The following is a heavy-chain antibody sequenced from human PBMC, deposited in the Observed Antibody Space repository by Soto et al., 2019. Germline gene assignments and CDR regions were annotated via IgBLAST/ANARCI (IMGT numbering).Heavy chain of an antibody. J-gene: IGHJ4*02. Sequence: SETLSLTCTVSGGSISSYYWSWIRQPPGKGLEWIGYIYYSGSTNYNPSLKSRVTISVDTSKNQFSLKLSSVTAADTAVYYCARAGTVTTRRLDYWGQGTLVTVSS. V-gene: IGHV4-59*01. D-gene: IGHD4-17*01. CDR2: IYYSGST. CDR1: GGSISSYY. CDR3: ARAGTVTTRRLDY.